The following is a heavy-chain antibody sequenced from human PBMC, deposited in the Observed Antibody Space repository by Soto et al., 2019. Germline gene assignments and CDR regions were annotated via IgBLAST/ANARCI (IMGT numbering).Heavy chain of an antibody. D-gene: IGHD6-6*01. Sequence: GESLKISCKGSGYSFTSYWIGWVRQMPGKGLEWMGIIYPGDSDTRYSPSFHGQGTISADKSISTAYLQWSSLKASDTAMYYCARRDSSSSSYFQHWGQGTMVTVSS. CDR2: IYPGDSDT. J-gene: IGHJ1*01. CDR1: GYSFTSYW. CDR3: ARRDSSSSSYFQH. V-gene: IGHV5-51*01.